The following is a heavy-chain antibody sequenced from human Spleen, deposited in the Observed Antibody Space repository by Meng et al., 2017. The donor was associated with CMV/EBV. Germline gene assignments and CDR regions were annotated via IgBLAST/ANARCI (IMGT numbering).Heavy chain of an antibody. D-gene: IGHD3-22*01. J-gene: IGHJ4*02. CDR3: AREDYDTSDYYSGSDS. V-gene: IGHV4-34*01. CDR2: INHGGST. Sequence: YGGSLSGYNWSWIRQPPGKGLEWIGEINHGGSTNYNPSLKSRVTISVDTSKNKFSLKLTSVTAADTALYYCAREDYDTSDYYSGSDSWGQGTLVTVSS. CDR1: GGSLSGYN.